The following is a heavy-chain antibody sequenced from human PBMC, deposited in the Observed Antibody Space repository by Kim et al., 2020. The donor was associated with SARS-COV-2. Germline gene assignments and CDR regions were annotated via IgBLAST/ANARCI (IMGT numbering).Heavy chain of an antibody. CDR2: IHYSGGT. D-gene: IGHD5-12*01. J-gene: IGHJ4*02. Sequence: SETLSLTCTVSGGSISGSPYYWTWIRQRPGRGLEWIGYIHYSGGTYYNPSLKGRVIISVDTSNNQFSLKLSSVTDADTAVYYCARDEDGYNELVDWGQGTLVTVSS. CDR3: ARDEDGYNELVD. CDR1: GGSISGSPYY. V-gene: IGHV4-31*03.